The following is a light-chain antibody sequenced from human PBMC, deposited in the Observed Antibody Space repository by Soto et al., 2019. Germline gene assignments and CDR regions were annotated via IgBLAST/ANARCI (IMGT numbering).Light chain of an antibody. CDR2: AAS. CDR1: QGISSY. V-gene: IGKV1-9*01. CDR3: QQLLSYPIT. J-gene: IGKJ5*01. Sequence: DIQLTQSPSFLSASVGDRVTITCRASQGISSYLAWYQQKPGKAPKLLIYAASTLQSGVPLRFSGSGSGTSFTLTISSLQPEDFATCYCQQLLSYPITFGQGTRLEIK.